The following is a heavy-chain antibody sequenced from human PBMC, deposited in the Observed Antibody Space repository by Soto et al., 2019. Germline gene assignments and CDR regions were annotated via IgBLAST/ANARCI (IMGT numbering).Heavy chain of an antibody. Sequence: ASVKVSCKASGYTFTTYPIHWVRQAPGQRLEWMGWINSGNGDTKYSQNFQDRVTITADTSATTAYMELSSLRSEDTAIYYCARDNDSSAYSRILGYWGQGTLVTVSS. V-gene: IGHV1-3*01. CDR1: GYTFTTYP. CDR2: INSGNGDT. J-gene: IGHJ4*02. CDR3: ARDNDSSAYSRILGY. D-gene: IGHD3-22*01.